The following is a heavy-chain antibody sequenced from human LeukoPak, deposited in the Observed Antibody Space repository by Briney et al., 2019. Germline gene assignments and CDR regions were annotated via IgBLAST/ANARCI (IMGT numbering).Heavy chain of an antibody. J-gene: IGHJ4*02. CDR1: GASISNYY. CDR3: ARLGSYHDF. D-gene: IGHD1-26*01. V-gene: IGHV4-4*09. Sequence: PSETLSLTCTVSGASISNYYWSWIRQTPEKGLEWMGHIHSSGGSSYYPSLKSRLTPSIDTSRNQLSLKLPFVTAADTAVYFCARLGSYHDFWGQGALVTVSS. CDR2: IHSSGGS.